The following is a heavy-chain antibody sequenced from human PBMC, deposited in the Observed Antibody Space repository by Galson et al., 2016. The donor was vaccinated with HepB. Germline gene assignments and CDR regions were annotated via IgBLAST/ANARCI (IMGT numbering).Heavy chain of an antibody. CDR2: ISRGGDST. CDR1: GFTFNNYA. CDR3: VQGSTAPAV. Sequence: SLRLSCAASGFTFNNYAMTWVRQAPGKGLEVVSSISRGGDSTYYADSVKGRFTISRDNSKNTLSLQMNSLRAEDTAVYYCVQGSTAPAVWGKGTTVTVSS. J-gene: IGHJ6*04. D-gene: IGHD1-26*01. V-gene: IGHV3-23*01.